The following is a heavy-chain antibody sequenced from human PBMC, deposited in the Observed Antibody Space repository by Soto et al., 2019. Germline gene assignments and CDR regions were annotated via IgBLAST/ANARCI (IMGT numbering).Heavy chain of an antibody. CDR3: ARDPRPYYYDSSGRFQH. CDR2: ISAYNGNT. D-gene: IGHD3-22*01. J-gene: IGHJ1*01. CDR1: GYTFTSYG. V-gene: IGHV1-18*04. Sequence: ASVKVSCKAPGYTFTSYGISWVRQAPGQGLEWMGWISAYNGNTNYAQKLQGRVTMTTDTSTSTAYMELRSLRSDDTAVYYCARDPRPYYYDSSGRFQHWGQGTLVTVSS.